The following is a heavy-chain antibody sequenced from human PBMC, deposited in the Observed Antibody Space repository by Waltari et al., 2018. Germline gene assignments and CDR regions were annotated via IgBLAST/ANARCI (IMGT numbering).Heavy chain of an antibody. Sequence: EVQLVESGGGLVQPGGSLRLSCAASGFTVSSNYMSWVRQAPGKGLEWVSVIYSGGSTYYADSVKGRFTISRDNSKNTLYLQMNSLRAEDTAVYYCARGHSSSWFGYFDYWGQGTLVTVSS. CDR1: GFTVSSNY. D-gene: IGHD6-13*01. CDR3: ARGHSSSWFGYFDY. V-gene: IGHV3-66*02. CDR2: IYSGGST. J-gene: IGHJ4*02.